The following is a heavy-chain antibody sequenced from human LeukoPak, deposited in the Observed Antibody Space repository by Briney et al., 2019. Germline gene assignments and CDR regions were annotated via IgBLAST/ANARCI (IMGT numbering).Heavy chain of an antibody. CDR2: ISGDGGST. V-gene: IGHV3-43*02. Sequence: GGSLRLSCAASGFTFDDYAMYWVRQAPGKGLEWVSLISGDGGSTYYADSVKGRFTISRDNSKNSLYLQMNSLRTEDTALYYCAKDALLDSITMVRGEYYFDYWGQGTLVTVSS. CDR1: GFTFDDYA. CDR3: AKDALLDSITMVRGEYYFDY. J-gene: IGHJ4*02. D-gene: IGHD3-10*01.